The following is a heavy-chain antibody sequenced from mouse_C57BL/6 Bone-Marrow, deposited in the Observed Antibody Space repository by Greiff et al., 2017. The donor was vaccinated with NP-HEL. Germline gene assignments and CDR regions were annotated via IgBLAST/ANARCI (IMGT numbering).Heavy chain of an antibody. CDR3: ARPNYYGSMDY. CDR1: GFTFSDYG. V-gene: IGHV5-15*04. CDR2: ISNLAYSI. Sequence: EVKLVESGGGLVQPGGSLKLSCAASGFTFSDYGMAWVRQAPRKGPEWVAFISNLAYSIYYADTVTGRFTISRENAKNTLYLEMSSLRSEDTAMYCCARPNYYGSMDYWGQGTSVTVSS. D-gene: IGHD1-1*01. J-gene: IGHJ4*01.